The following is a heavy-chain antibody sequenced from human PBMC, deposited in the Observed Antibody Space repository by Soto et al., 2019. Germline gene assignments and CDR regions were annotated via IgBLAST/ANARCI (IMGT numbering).Heavy chain of an antibody. CDR1: RFTFSDFA. D-gene: IGHD3-10*01. V-gene: IGHV3-23*01. CDR3: AKDAVPYNVKWDWFDS. J-gene: IGHJ5*01. Sequence: DVQLLESGGGLVQPGGSLTLSCAASRFTFSDFAMSWVRQAPGKGLEWVSSIGGTGTDTHYADSVKVRFTISRDNSRNTLYLQIDSLRDEDTAVYYCAKDAVPYNVKWDWFDSWGQGTLVIVSS. CDR2: IGGTGTDT.